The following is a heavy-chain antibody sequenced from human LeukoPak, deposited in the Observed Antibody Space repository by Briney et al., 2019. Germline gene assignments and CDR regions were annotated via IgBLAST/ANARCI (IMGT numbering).Heavy chain of an antibody. Sequence: GGSLRLSCAASGFTFRSYAMSWVRQAPGKGLDWVSAIDSTGDYTYHADSVKGRLTISRDNSKNTLYLQMDSLRAEDTAIYYCAKGSSGGRPYYFDYWGQGTLVTVSS. D-gene: IGHD3-22*01. J-gene: IGHJ4*02. V-gene: IGHV3-23*01. CDR3: AKGSSGGRPYYFDY. CDR1: GFTFRSYA. CDR2: IDSTGDYT.